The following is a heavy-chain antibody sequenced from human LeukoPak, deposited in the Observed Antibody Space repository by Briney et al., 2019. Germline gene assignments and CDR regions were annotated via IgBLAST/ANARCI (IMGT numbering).Heavy chain of an antibody. J-gene: IGHJ3*02. D-gene: IGHD2-15*01. CDR1: GFIFNEYS. CDR2: ISSSSSYI. CDR3: ARVFCSGGSCYSGADAFDI. V-gene: IGHV3-21*05. Sequence: GGSLRLSCVGSGFIFNEYSLNWVRQAPGKGPEWVSYISSSSSYIYYADSVKGRFTISRDNAKNSLYLEMNSLRAEDTAVYYCARVFCSGGSCYSGADAFDIWGQGTMVTVSS.